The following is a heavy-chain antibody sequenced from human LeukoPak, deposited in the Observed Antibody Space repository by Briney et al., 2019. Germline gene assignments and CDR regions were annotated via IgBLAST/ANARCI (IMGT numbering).Heavy chain of an antibody. CDR2: IYHSGST. CDR1: GGSISSSNW. J-gene: IGHJ6*03. D-gene: IGHD3-3*01. CDR3: ASLWGGAVPRPYFYYYMDV. Sequence: PSGTLSLTCAVSGGSISSSNWWSWVRQPPGKGLEWIGEIYHSGSTNYNPSLKSRVTISVDKSKNQFSLKLSSVTAADTAVYYCASLWGGAVPRPYFYYYMDVWGKGTTVTVSS. V-gene: IGHV4-4*02.